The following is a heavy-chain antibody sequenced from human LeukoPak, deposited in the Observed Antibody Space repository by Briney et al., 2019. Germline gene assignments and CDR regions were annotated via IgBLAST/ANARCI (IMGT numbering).Heavy chain of an antibody. D-gene: IGHD3-22*01. CDR2: IYHSGST. CDR1: GYSISSGYY. V-gene: IGHV4-38-2*02. CDR3: ARGMIENGSSALDI. Sequence: SETLSLTCTVSGYSISSGYYWGWIRQPPGKGLEWIGSIYHSGSTYYNPSLKSRVTISVDTSKNQFSLKLSSVTAADTAVYYCARGMIENGSSALDIWGQGTKVTVSS. J-gene: IGHJ3*02.